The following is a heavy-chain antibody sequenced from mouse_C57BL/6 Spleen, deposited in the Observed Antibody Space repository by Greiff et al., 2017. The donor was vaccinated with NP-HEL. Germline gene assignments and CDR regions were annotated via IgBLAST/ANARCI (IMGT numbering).Heavy chain of an antibody. V-gene: IGHV1-82*01. Sequence: VQLVESGPELVKPGASVKISFKASGYAFSSSSMNWVKHRPVTGLEWIGRLYPGAGDTNYNGKFKGKATLTADKSSSTAYMPLSSLTSEDSAVYFCAAGYYAWFAYWGQGTLVTVSA. CDR3: AAGYYAWFAY. CDR1: GYAFSSSS. J-gene: IGHJ3*01. CDR2: LYPGAGDT. D-gene: IGHD2-3*01.